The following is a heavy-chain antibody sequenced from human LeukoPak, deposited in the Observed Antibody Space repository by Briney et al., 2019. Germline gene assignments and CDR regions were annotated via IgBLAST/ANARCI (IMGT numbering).Heavy chain of an antibody. D-gene: IGHD6-19*01. V-gene: IGHV3-53*01. CDR1: GGSISSSSYY. Sequence: ETLSLTCTVSGGSISSSSYYWGWIRQPPGKGLEWVSVIYSGGSTYYADSVKGRFTISRDNSKNTLYLQMSSLRAEDTAVYYCARVGYSSGWFRDWGQGTLVTVSS. CDR2: IYSGGST. J-gene: IGHJ4*02. CDR3: ARVGYSSGWFRD.